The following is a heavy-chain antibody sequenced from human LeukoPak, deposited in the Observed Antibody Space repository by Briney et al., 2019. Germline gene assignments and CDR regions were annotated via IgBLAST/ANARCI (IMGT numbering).Heavy chain of an antibody. Sequence: GGSLRLSCAASGFTFRSYAMSWVRQAPGKGLEWVSTISGSSGSAGSTYYADSVKGRFTISRDNSKNTLYLQMNSLRAEDTALYYCAKDLDHDYDDYGLDYWGQGTLVTVSS. CDR1: GFTFRSYA. J-gene: IGHJ4*02. D-gene: IGHD4-17*01. CDR3: AKDLDHDYDDYGLDY. CDR2: ISGSSGSAGST. V-gene: IGHV3-23*01.